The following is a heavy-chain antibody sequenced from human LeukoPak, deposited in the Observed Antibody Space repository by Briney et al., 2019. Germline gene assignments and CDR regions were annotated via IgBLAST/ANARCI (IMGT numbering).Heavy chain of an antibody. D-gene: IGHD6-19*01. CDR3: ARAGSGWLIDY. Sequence: GGSLRLSCAASGFTFSSYSMNWVRQAPGKGLEWVSSISSSSSYIYYADSVRGRFTISRDNAKNSLYLQMNSLRAEDTAVYYCARAGSGWLIDYWGQGTLVTVSS. V-gene: IGHV3-21*01. CDR2: ISSSSSYI. CDR1: GFTFSSYS. J-gene: IGHJ4*02.